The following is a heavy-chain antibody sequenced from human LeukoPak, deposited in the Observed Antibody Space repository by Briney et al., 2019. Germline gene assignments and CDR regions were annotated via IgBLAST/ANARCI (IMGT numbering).Heavy chain of an antibody. CDR2: ISGSGGST. V-gene: IGHV3-23*01. D-gene: IGHD6-19*01. CDR3: ATADSSGWYYFDY. CDR1: GFTFSSYW. Sequence: PGGSLRLSCAASGFTFSSYWMSWVRQAPGKGLEWVSAISGSGGSTYYADSVKGRFTISRDNSKNTLYLQMNSLRAEDTAVYYCATADSSGWYYFDYWGQGTLVTVSS. J-gene: IGHJ4*02.